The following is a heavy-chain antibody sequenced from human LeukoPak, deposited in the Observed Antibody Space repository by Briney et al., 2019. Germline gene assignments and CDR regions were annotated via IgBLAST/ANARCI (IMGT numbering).Heavy chain of an antibody. J-gene: IGHJ4*02. V-gene: IGHV3-30*02. Sequence: GGSLRLSCAASGFTFSSYGMHWVRQAPGKGLAWVAFIRYDGSNKYYADSVKGRFTISRDNSKNTLYLQMNSLRAEDTAVYYCAKGPHFWSGYRQGFDYWGQGTLVTVSS. CDR2: IRYDGSNK. D-gene: IGHD3-3*02. CDR3: AKGPHFWSGYRQGFDY. CDR1: GFTFSSYG.